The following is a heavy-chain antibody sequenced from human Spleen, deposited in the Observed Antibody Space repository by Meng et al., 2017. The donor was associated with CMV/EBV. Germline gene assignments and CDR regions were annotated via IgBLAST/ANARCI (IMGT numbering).Heavy chain of an antibody. V-gene: IGHV1-69*06. CDR2: IIPVFGTT. Sequence: FSSYAINWVRQAPGQGLEWMGGIIPVFGTTNYAQKFQGRVTIIADTSTTTAYMELRSLRSDDTAVYYCARSSRPYYYDNYGVGNWFDPWGQGTLVTVSS. CDR3: ARSSRPYYYDNYGVGNWFDP. D-gene: IGHD3-22*01. J-gene: IGHJ5*02. CDR1: FSSYA.